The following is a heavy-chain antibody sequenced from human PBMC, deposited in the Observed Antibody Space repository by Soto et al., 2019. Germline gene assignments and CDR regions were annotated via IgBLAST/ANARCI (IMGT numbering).Heavy chain of an antibody. V-gene: IGHV1-18*01. CDR2: VSSYNTNK. CDR3: ATRGRGYSGYTYFDY. J-gene: IGHJ4*02. CDR1: GYTFTTYG. Sequence: ASVKVSCKASGYTFTTYGISWVRQAPGQRPEWMGWVSSYNTNKNYAQKFQGRVTMTEDTSTDTAYMELSSLRSEDTAVYYCATRGRGYSGYTYFDYWGQGTLVTVSS. D-gene: IGHD5-12*01.